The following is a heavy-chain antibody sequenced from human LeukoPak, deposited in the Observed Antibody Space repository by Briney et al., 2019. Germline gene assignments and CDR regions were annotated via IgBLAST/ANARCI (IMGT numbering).Heavy chain of an antibody. CDR3: AKEGRAGWFDP. D-gene: IGHD6-19*01. J-gene: IGHJ5*02. Sequence: KAGGSLRLSCAASGISFSDYYMSWIRQVPGKGLEWVSYISISGSTIYYADSVKGRFTISRDNAKSSLYLQMNILRAEDTAIYYCAKEGRAGWFDPWGQGTLVTVSS. CDR1: GISFSDYY. CDR2: ISISGSTI. V-gene: IGHV3-11*01.